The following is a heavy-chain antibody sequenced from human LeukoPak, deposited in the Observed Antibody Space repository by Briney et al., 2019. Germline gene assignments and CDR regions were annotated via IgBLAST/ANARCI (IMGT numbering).Heavy chain of an antibody. CDR3: ARLPGSSHGYYFDY. CDR1: GGSISNYY. D-gene: IGHD5-18*01. J-gene: IGHJ4*02. Sequence: SETLSLTCTVSGGSISNYYWSWIRQPPGKGLEWIAYFFYSGSTNYNPSLKSRVTISMDTSKNQLSLNLTPVTAADTAVYYCARLPGSSHGYYFDYWGQGTLVTVSS. CDR2: FFYSGST. V-gene: IGHV4-59*08.